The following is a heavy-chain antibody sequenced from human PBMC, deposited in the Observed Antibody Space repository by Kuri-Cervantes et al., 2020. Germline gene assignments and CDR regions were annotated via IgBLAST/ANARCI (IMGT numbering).Heavy chain of an antibody. J-gene: IGHJ5*02. CDR1: GYSISSGYY. CDR3: AKQWSGFSSGWFFL. CDR2: IYHSGST. D-gene: IGHD3-22*01. Sequence: SETLSLTCAVSGYSISSGYYWGWIRQPPGKGLEWIGSIYHSGSTYYNPSLKSRVTISVDTSKNQFSLKLSSVTAADTAVYYCAKQWSGFSSGWFFLWGQGALVTVSS. V-gene: IGHV4-38-2*01.